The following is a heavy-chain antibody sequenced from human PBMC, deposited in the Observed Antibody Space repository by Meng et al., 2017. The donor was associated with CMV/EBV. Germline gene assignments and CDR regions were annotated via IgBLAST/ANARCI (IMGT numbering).Heavy chain of an antibody. CDR1: GFTFSSYG. CDR3: AKSAVVPAAMGIDC. Sequence: GGSLRLSCAASGFTFSSYGMHWVRQAPGKGLEWVAFIRYDGSNKYYADSVKGRFTISRDNSKNTLYLQMNSLRAEDTAVYYCAKSAVVPAAMGIDCWGQGTLVTVSS. D-gene: IGHD2-2*01. V-gene: IGHV3-30*02. J-gene: IGHJ4*02. CDR2: IRYDGSNK.